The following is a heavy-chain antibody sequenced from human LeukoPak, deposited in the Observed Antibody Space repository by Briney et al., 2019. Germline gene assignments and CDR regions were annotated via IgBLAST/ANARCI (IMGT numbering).Heavy chain of an antibody. CDR2: IPYTGSP. CDR3: AREYSYGLGAGMDV. CDR1: GGSISTFY. J-gene: IGHJ6*02. V-gene: IGHV4-59*01. D-gene: IGHD5-18*01. Sequence: SETLSLTCTISGGSISTFYWSWIRQPPGKGLEWIGYIPYTGSPNYNPSLKSRVTISVDTSKNQFSLKVSSVIAADTAVYYCAREYSYGLGAGMDVWGQGTTVTVSS.